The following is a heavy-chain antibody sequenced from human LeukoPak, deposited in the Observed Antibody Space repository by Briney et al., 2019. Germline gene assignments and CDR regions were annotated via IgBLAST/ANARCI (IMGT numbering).Heavy chain of an antibody. CDR1: GGSIRFGTYY. V-gene: IGHV4-61*02. D-gene: IGHD3-22*01. CDR3: AREDYDSRVFDY. Sequence: SETLSLTCTVSGGSIRFGTYYWSWIRQPAGKGLEWIGRIYSSGSTNYNPSLKSRVTISVDTSKNQFSLKLSSVTAADTAVYYCAREDYDSRVFDYWGQGTLVTVSS. CDR2: IYSSGST. J-gene: IGHJ4*02.